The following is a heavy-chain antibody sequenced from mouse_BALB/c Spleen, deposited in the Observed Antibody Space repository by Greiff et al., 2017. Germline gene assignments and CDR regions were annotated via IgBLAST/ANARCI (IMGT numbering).Heavy chain of an antibody. CDR1: GYSFTSYW. V-gene: IGHV1-74*01. D-gene: IGHD1-1*01. Sequence: QVQLQQPGAELVRPGASVKLSCKASGYSFTSYWMNWVKQRPGQGLEWIGMIHPSDNETRLNQKFKDKATLTVDKSSSTAYMQLSSPTSEDSAVYYCASYYGSSSVAYWGQGTLVTVSA. CDR2: IHPSDNET. J-gene: IGHJ3*01. CDR3: ASYYGSSSVAY.